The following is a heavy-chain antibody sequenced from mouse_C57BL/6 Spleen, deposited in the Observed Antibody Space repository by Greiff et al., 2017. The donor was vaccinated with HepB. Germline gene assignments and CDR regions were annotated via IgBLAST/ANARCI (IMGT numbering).Heavy chain of an antibody. CDR1: GYTFTDYY. CDR3: ARKVHYPDYYAMDY. Sequence: EVQLQQSGPVLVKPGASVKMSCKASGYTFTDYYMNWVKQSHGKSLEWIGVINPYNGGTSYNQKFKGKATLTVDKSSSTAYMELNSLTTEDSAVYYCARKVHYPDYYAMDYWGQGTSVTVSS. D-gene: IGHD5-5*01. CDR2: INPYNGGT. J-gene: IGHJ4*01. V-gene: IGHV1-19*01.